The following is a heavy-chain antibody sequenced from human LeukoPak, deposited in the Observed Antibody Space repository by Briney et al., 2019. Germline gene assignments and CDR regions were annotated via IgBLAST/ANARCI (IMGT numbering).Heavy chain of an antibody. CDR2: TTGSGATT. V-gene: IGHV3-23*01. CDR1: GFTFSSYV. Sequence: GGSLTLSCAASGFTFSSYVMTWVRQAPGKGLEWVTTTTGSGATTDYADSVKGRFTISRDNSKNTLSLQMNSLRAEDTAVYYCARSWYFDLWGRGTLVTLSS. J-gene: IGHJ2*01. CDR3: ARSWYFDL.